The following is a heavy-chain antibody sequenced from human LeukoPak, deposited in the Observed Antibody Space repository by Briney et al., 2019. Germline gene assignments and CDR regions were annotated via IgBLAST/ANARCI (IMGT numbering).Heavy chain of an antibody. V-gene: IGHV4-34*01. J-gene: IGHJ4*02. CDR1: GGSFSGYY. D-gene: IGHD3-10*01. CDR2: INHSGST. CDR3: ARGRYGSPFDY. Sequence: SETLSLTCAVYGGSFSGYYWSWIRQPPGKGLEWIGEINHSGSTNYNPSLKSRVTISVDTSKNQFSLKLSSVTAADTAAYYCARGRYGSPFDYWGQGTLVTVSS.